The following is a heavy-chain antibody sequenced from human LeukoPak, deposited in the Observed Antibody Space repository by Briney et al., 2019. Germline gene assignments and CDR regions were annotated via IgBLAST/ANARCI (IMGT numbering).Heavy chain of an antibody. CDR1: GFTFSSYG. D-gene: IGHD1-26*01. J-gene: IGHJ5*02. V-gene: IGHV3-23*01. Sequence: GGSLRLSCAASGFTFSSYGMSWVRQAPGKGLEWVSAISGSGGSTYYADSVKGRFTISRDNSKNTLYLQMNSLRAEDTAVYYCAKEKAEWELLNWFDPWGQGTLVTVSS. CDR3: AKEKAEWELLNWFDP. CDR2: ISGSGGST.